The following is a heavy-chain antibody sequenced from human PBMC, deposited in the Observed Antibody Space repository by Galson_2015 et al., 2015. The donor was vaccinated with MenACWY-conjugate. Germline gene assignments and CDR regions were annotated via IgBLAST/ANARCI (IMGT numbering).Heavy chain of an antibody. D-gene: IGHD1-26*01. CDR2: ISPGDSNT. J-gene: IGHJ6*02. Sequence: QSGAEVKQPGESLKISCKGSGFYFTSYWIAWVRQIPGKGLEWMGLISPGDSNTRYSPSFQGQVTISADKSISTAYLQWSSLKASDTAMYYCARHPPGGRGMDVWGQGTTVTVSS. CDR3: ARHPPGGRGMDV. CDR1: GFYFTSYW. V-gene: IGHV5-51*01.